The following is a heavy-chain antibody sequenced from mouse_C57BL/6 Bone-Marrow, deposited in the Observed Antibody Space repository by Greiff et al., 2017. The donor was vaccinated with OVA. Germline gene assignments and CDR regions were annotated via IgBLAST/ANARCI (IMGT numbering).Heavy chain of an antibody. CDR2: INPNNGGT. D-gene: IGHD1-1*02. CDR1: GYTFTDYY. J-gene: IGHJ2*01. V-gene: IGHV1-26*01. CDR3: AQGGLWSGDY. Sequence: EVQLQQSGPELVKPGASVKISCKASGYTFTDYYMNWVKQSHGKSLEWIGDINPNNGGTSYNQKFKGKATLTVDKSSSTAYMELRSLTSEDSAVYYCAQGGLWSGDYWGQGTTLTVSS.